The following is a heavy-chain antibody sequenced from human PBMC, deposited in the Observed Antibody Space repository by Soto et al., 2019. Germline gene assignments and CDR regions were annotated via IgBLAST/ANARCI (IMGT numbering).Heavy chain of an antibody. D-gene: IGHD6-13*01. Sequence: ASVKVSCKASGYTFTSYGISWVRQAPGQGLEWMGWISTYNGNTKYAQKLQGRVTFNADKFTDTVYMEMLNLRSDDTAVYYCTLGSWSAEVFDIWGQGTLVTVSS. CDR3: TLGSWSAEVFDI. J-gene: IGHJ3*02. CDR2: ISTYNGNT. V-gene: IGHV1-18*01. CDR1: GYTFTSYG.